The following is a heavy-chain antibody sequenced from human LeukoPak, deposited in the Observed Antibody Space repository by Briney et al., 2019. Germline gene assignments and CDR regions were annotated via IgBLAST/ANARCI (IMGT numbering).Heavy chain of an antibody. CDR3: GRMIRGATGMI. D-gene: IGHD1-1*01. Sequence: GGSLRLSCAASGFTFSSYWMSWVRQAPGKGLEWVANIGQDGSEKYYVDSVKGRFTISRDNAKNSLYLQMNSLRGDDTAVYYCGRMIRGATGMIWGQGTLVTVSS. CDR2: IGQDGSEK. J-gene: IGHJ4*02. V-gene: IGHV3-7*03. CDR1: GFTFSSYW.